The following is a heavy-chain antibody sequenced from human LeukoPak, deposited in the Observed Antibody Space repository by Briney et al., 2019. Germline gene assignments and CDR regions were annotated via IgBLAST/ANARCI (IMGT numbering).Heavy chain of an antibody. Sequence: SETLSLTCIVSGGSISSISSNNYHWGWVRQPPGEGLVCIGSIYYSGSTYYNQSLKSRVTISVDTSKNQFSLKLSSVTAADTALYYCAREMGVVTAHGIDVWGQGTTVTVSS. D-gene: IGHD4-23*01. CDR3: AREMGVVTAHGIDV. V-gene: IGHV4-39*02. J-gene: IGHJ6*02. CDR2: IYYSGST. CDR1: GGSISSISSNNYH.